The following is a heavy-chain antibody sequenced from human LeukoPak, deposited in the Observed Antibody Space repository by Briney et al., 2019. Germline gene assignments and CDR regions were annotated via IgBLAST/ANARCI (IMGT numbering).Heavy chain of an antibody. CDR1: GYTFSGNV. D-gene: IGHD1-26*01. J-gene: IGHJ4*02. V-gene: IGHV1-3*01. CDR3: ASVGATGGDY. CDR2: INGANGDT. Sequence: ASVKVSCKASGYTFSGNVMHWVRQAPGQRLEWMGWINGANGDTKYSQRLQGRVTITRDTSASTAYMELSSLRSEDTAVYYCASVGATGGDYWGQGTLVTVSS.